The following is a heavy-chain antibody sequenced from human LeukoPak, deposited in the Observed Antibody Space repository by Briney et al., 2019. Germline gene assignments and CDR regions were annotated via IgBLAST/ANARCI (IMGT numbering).Heavy chain of an antibody. CDR2: IYSGGST. Sequence: PGGSLRLSCAASGFTFNIYTMNWVRQAPDKGLEWVSVIYSGGSTYYADSVKGRFTISRDNSKNTLYLQMNSLRAEDTAVYYCARGQNWFDPWGQGTLVTVSS. CDR1: GFTFNIYT. CDR3: ARGQNWFDP. J-gene: IGHJ5*02. V-gene: IGHV3-53*01.